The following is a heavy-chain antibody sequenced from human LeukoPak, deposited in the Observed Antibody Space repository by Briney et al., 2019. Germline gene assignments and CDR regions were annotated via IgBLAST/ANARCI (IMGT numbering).Heavy chain of an antibody. CDR2: INEDGSVK. J-gene: IGHJ5*02. CDR3: ASSNYSSSSS. Sequence: GWSLRLSCAASGFIFSNFWMIWVRQAPGKGLEWVANINEDGSVKYYVGSVEGRFTISRDNAKNSVYLQMNSLRGEDTAVYYCASSNYSSSSSWGQGTLVTVSS. D-gene: IGHD6-6*01. V-gene: IGHV3-7*01. CDR1: GFIFSNFW.